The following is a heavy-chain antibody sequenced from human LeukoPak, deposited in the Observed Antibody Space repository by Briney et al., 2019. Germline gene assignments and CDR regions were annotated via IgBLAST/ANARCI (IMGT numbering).Heavy chain of an antibody. D-gene: IGHD3-9*01. CDR2: ISAYNGNT. CDR3: ARVSGKYDILTGYPLYYYYMDV. V-gene: IGHV1-18*01. Sequence: ASVKVSCKASGYTFTSYGISWVRQAPGQGLEWMGWISAYNGNTNYAQKLQGRVTMTTDTSTSTAYMELRSLRSDDTAVYYCARVSGKYDILTGYPLYYYYMDVWGKGTTVTASS. J-gene: IGHJ6*03. CDR1: GYTFTSYG.